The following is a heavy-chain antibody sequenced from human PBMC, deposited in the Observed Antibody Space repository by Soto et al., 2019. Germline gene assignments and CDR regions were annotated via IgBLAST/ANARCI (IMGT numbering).Heavy chain of an antibody. CDR2: IIPMFDTP. Sequence: QVQLVQSGAEVKKPGSSVKVSCKAFRGTFSSYAISWVRQAPVQGLEWMGGIIPMFDTPKYAQKFQGRVTIIADESTSTAYMELSSLRSEDTAVYYCASGPTYYYYGMDVWGQGTTVTVSS. CDR3: ASGPTYYYYGMDV. V-gene: IGHV1-69*01. CDR1: RGTFSSYA. J-gene: IGHJ6*02.